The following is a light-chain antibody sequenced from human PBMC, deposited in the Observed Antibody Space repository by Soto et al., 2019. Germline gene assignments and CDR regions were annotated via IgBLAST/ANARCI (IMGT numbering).Light chain of an antibody. CDR1: SSNIENNY. J-gene: IGLJ2*01. V-gene: IGLV1-51*01. CDR2: DNN. Sequence: QSVLTQPPSVSAAPGQTVTISCSGSSSNIENNYVSWYQKLPGTAPKLLIYDNNKRPSGIPDRVSGSTSGTSATLGITGLQTGDEADYYCATWDTSLSAVVFGGGTKLTVL. CDR3: ATWDTSLSAVV.